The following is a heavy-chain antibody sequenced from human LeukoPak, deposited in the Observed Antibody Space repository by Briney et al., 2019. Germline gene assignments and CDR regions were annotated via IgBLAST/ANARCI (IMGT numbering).Heavy chain of an antibody. V-gene: IGHV4-39*01. CDR1: GGSISSSSYY. D-gene: IGHD3-10*01. Sequence: SETLSLTCTVSGGSISSSSYYWGWIRQPPGKGLEWIGSIYYSGSTYYNPSLKSRVTISVDTSKNQFSLKLSSVTAADTAVYCCARQTFGEFDYWGQGTLVTVSS. J-gene: IGHJ4*02. CDR3: ARQTFGEFDY. CDR2: IYYSGST.